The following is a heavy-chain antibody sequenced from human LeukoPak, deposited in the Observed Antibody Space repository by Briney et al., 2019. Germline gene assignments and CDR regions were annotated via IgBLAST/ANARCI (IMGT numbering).Heavy chain of an antibody. CDR3: ARDSVVEMATIDYFDY. V-gene: IGHV3-33*01. D-gene: IGHD5-24*01. Sequence: PGGSLRLSCAASGFTFSSYAMHWVRQAPGKGLEWVAVIWYGGSNKYYADSVKGRFTISRDNSKNTLYLQMNSLRAEDTAVYYCARDSVVEMATIDYFDYWGQGTLVTVSS. J-gene: IGHJ4*02. CDR1: GFTFSSYA. CDR2: IWYGGSNK.